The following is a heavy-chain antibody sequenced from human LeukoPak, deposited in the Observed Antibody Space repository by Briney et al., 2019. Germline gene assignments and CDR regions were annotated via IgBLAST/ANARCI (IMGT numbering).Heavy chain of an antibody. CDR1: GFTFSSYG. CDR3: ARNYDSSGLTLLVDY. J-gene: IGHJ4*02. V-gene: IGHV3-30*02. D-gene: IGHD3-22*01. CDR2: IRSDGSNK. Sequence: GGSLRLSCAASGFTFSSYGMHWVRQAPGKGLEWMAFIRSDGSNKYYADSVKGRFTISRDNSKNTLYLQMNSLRAEDTAVYYCARNYDSSGLTLLVDYWGQGTLVTVSS.